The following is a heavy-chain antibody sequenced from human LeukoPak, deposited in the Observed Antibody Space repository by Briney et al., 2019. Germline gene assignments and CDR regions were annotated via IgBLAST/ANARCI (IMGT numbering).Heavy chain of an antibody. Sequence: ASVKVSCKASGGTFSSYAISWVRQAPGQGLEWMGGIIPIFGTANYAQKFQGRVTITADESTSTAYMELSSLRSEDTAVYYCARGGAAADPANWFDPWGQETLVTVSS. V-gene: IGHV1-69*13. CDR1: GGTFSSYA. D-gene: IGHD6-13*01. CDR2: IIPIFGTA. J-gene: IGHJ5*02. CDR3: ARGGAAADPANWFDP.